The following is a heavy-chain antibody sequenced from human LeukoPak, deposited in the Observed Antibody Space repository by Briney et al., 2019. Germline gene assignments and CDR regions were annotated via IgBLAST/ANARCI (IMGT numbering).Heavy chain of an antibody. D-gene: IGHD1-1*01. V-gene: IGHV1-2*02. J-gene: IGHJ6*03. CDR2: INPNSGGT. Sequence: ASVKVSCKASGYTFTGYYMHWVRQAPGQGLEWMGWINPNSGGTNYAQKFQGRVTMTRDTSISTAYMELSRLRSDDTAVYYCARDPDGNDWIYYYYYMDGWVKGSTDTVSS. CDR3: ARDPDGNDWIYYYYYMDG. CDR1: GYTFTGYY.